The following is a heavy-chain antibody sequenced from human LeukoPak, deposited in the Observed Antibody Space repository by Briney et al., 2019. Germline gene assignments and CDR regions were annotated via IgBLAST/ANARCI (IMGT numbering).Heavy chain of an antibody. J-gene: IGHJ4*02. V-gene: IGHV3-66*01. CDR2: IYSGGST. CDR3: SRWYGFDYYFDY. CDR1: GFTFSSYA. D-gene: IGHD6-13*01. Sequence: PGGSLRLSCAASGFTFSSYALSWVRQAPGEGLEWVSVIYSGGSTYYADSVKGRFTISRDNSKNTLYLQMNSLRAEDTAVYYCSRWYGFDYYFDYWGQGTLVTVSS.